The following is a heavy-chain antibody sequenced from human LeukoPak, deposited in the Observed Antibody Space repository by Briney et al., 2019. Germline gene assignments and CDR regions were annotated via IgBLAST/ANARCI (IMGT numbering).Heavy chain of an antibody. CDR2: IYYSGST. CDR1: GGSVTRYY. Sequence: PSETLSLTCTVSGGSVTRYYWSWIRQPPGKGLEWIGYIYYSGSTNYNPSLKSRVTISVDTSKNQLSLKLNSVTAADTAVYYCARMSYDAFDIWGQGTMVTVSS. J-gene: IGHJ3*02. CDR3: ARMSYDAFDI. V-gene: IGHV4-59*02.